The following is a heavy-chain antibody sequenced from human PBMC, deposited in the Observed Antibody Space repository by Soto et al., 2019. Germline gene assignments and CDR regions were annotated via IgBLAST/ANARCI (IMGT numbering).Heavy chain of an antibody. CDR1: GGSISSSSYY. CDR2: IYYSGST. D-gene: IGHD3-3*01. J-gene: IGHJ5*02. CDR3: ARVSAVLRFLEWSQINWFDP. Sequence: SETLSLTCTVSGGSISSSSYYWGWIRQPPGKGLEWIGSIYYSGSTYYNPSLKSRVTISVDTSKNQFSLKLSSVTAADTAVYYCARVSAVLRFLEWSQINWFDPWGQGTLVIVSS. V-gene: IGHV4-39*01.